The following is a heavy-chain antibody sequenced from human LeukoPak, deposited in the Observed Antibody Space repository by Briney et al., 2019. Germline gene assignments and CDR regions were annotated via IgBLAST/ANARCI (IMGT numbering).Heavy chain of an antibody. J-gene: IGHJ4*02. CDR3: ARRYCSGATCYFFDY. Sequence: GESLKISRQGTGYSFTSHWIAWVRQMPGKGLEWMGIIYPGDSDTIYSPSFQGQVTISVDKSISTAYLQWNSLKASDTAIYYCARRYCSGATCYFFDYWGQGTLVTVSS. CDR2: IYPGDSDT. D-gene: IGHD2-15*01. V-gene: IGHV5-51*01. CDR1: GYSFTSHW.